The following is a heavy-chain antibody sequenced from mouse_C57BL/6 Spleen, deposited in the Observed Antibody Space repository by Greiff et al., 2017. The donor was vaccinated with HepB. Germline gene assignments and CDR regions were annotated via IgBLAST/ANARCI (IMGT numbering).Heavy chain of an antibody. D-gene: IGHD1-1*01. CDR2: IYPGDGAT. CDR1: GYAFSSSW. V-gene: IGHV1-82*01. CDR3: ARLELRYRGDY. Sequence: QVQLQQSGPELVKPGASVKISCKASGYAFSSSWMNWVKQRPGKGLEWIGRIYPGDGATNYNGKFKGKATLTADKSSSTAYMQLSSLTSEDSAVYFCARLELRYRGDYWGQGTSVTVSS. J-gene: IGHJ4*01.